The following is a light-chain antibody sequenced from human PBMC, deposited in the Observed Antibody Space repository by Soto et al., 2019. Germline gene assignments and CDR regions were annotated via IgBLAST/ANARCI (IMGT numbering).Light chain of an antibody. V-gene: IGKV1-5*01. CDR2: DAS. Sequence: DIQMTQSPYTLSASVGDRVTITCRASQSISTWLAWYQQKSGKAPKLLIYDASSLLSGVPSRFTGSGSGTEFTLTISSLQPDDFATYYCQQYNSYSLTFGQGTNVEIK. CDR1: QSISTW. J-gene: IGKJ1*01. CDR3: QQYNSYSLT.